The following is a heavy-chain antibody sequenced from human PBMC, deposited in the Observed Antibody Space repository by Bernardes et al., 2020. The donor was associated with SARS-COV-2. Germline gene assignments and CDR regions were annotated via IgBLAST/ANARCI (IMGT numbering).Heavy chain of an antibody. Sequence: ASEKVSCKASVYTFTNYDINWVRQATGQGLEWGGWMNPKCGHTGFAQKFQGRVTMTRSTSISTAYMELSTLTSEHTAVYYCGRTKGAIDYWCQGTLVTVSS. CDR2: MNPKCGHT. V-gene: IGHV1-8*01. CDR3: GRTKGAIDY. CDR1: VYTFTNYD. J-gene: IGHJ4*02. D-gene: IGHD2-8*01.